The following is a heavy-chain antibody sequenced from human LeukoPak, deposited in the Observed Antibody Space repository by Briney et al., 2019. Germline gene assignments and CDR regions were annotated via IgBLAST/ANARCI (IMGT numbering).Heavy chain of an antibody. J-gene: IGHJ4*02. CDR2: INPNIGAT. CDR1: GYTFTGYY. CDR3: ARDLSRGYSGYDSADY. D-gene: IGHD5-12*01. V-gene: IGHV1-2*06. Sequence: ASVKVSCKASGYTFTGYYMHWVRQAPGQGLEWMGRINPNIGATNYAQKFQGRVTMTRDTSMSTAYMELSRLRSDDTAVYYCARDLSRGYSGYDSADYWGQGTLVTVSS.